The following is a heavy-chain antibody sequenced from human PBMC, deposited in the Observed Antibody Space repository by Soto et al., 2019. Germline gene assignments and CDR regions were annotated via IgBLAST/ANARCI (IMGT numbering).Heavy chain of an antibody. CDR2: IWYDGSKT. V-gene: IGHV3-33*06. J-gene: IGHJ4*02. CDR1: GFTFGSYG. CDR3: AKDILLWFGEVSRHPSGHVL. D-gene: IGHD3-10*01. Sequence: GGSLRLSCAASGFTFGSYGMHWVRQAPGKGLEWVTVIWYDGSKTYYADSVKGRFTMSRDNSKNTLYLQMNGLRAEDKAVYYCAKDILLWFGEVSRHPSGHVLWGQGTLVTVSS.